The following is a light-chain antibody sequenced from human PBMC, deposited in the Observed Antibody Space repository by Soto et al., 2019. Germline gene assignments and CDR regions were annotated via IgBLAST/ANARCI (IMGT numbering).Light chain of an antibody. J-gene: IGKJ1*01. Sequence: ETGMTQSPATLSVSPGERVTLSCRASQSVNSNMAWYQQKPGHVPRVLIYGASTRATGIPARFSGSGSGTEFTLTSTNLQTEDFAVYHCQQYDDWPPWTFGQGTKVQIK. CDR3: QQYDDWPPWT. CDR1: QSVNSN. CDR2: GAS. V-gene: IGKV3-15*01.